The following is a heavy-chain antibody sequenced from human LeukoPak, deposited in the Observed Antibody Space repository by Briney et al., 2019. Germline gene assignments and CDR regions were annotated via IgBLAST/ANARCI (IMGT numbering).Heavy chain of an antibody. CDR1: GGSISSHY. J-gene: IGHJ4*02. CDR2: IYYSGST. CDR3: ASHHFQRGYSGYRDYGDYGYYFDY. Sequence: PSETLSLTCTVSGGSISSHYWSWIRQPPGKGLEWMGYIYYSGSTNYNPSLKSRVTISVDTSKNQFSLKLSSVTAADTAVYYCASHHFQRGYSGYRDYGDYGYYFDYWGQGTLVTVSS. D-gene: IGHD5-12*01. V-gene: IGHV4-59*11.